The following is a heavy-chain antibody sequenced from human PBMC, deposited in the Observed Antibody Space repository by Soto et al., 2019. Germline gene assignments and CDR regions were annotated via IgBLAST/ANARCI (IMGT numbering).Heavy chain of an antibody. CDR2: INHSGST. J-gene: IGHJ4*02. CDR3: ARAPAKYCSSTSCYGAPPYY. CDR1: GGSFSGYY. V-gene: IGHV4-34*01. D-gene: IGHD2-2*01. Sequence: PSETLSLTWTVSGGSFSGYYWSWIRQPPGKGLERIGEINHSGSTNYNPSLKSRVTISVDTSKNQFSLKLSSVTAADTAVYYCARAPAKYCSSTSCYGAPPYYWGQGTLVTVS.